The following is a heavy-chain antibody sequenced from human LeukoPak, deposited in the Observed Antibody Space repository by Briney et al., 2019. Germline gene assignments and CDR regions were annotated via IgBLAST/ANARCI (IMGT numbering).Heavy chain of an antibody. Sequence: GRSLRLSCAASGFTFSSYSMNWVRQAPGKGLEWVSSISSSSSYIYYADSVKGRFTISRDNAKNSLYLQMNSLRAEDTAVYYCARPLSGYSSSLGYWGQGTLVTVSS. J-gene: IGHJ4*02. CDR1: GFTFSSYS. V-gene: IGHV3-21*01. CDR2: ISSSSSYI. D-gene: IGHD6-6*01. CDR3: ARPLSGYSSSLGY.